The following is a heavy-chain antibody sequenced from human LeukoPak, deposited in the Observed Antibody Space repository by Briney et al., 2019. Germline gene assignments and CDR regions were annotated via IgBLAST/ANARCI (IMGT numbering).Heavy chain of an antibody. Sequence: GASVKVSCKFSVYTLTVLSMHWVRQAPGKGLEWMGGFDPEDGETIYAEKFQGRVTMTEDTSIETAYMELSSLRSEDTAVYYCATSSGELLGREFDYWGQGTLVTVSS. J-gene: IGHJ4*02. D-gene: IGHD1-26*01. V-gene: IGHV1-24*01. CDR1: VYTLTVLS. CDR3: ATSSGELLGREFDY. CDR2: FDPEDGET.